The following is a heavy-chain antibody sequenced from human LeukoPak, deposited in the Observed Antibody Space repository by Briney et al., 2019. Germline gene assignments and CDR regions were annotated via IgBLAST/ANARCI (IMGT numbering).Heavy chain of an antibody. D-gene: IGHD3-10*01. CDR2: IYYSGST. CDR1: GGSISSYY. V-gene: IGHV4-59*08. Sequence: SETLFLTCTVSGGSISSYYWSWIRQPPGKGLEWIGYIYYSGSTNYNPSLKSRVTISVDTSKNQFSLKLSSVTAADTAVYYCARHASLMRFGGNAFDIWGQGTMVTVSS. CDR3: ARHASLMRFGGNAFDI. J-gene: IGHJ3*02.